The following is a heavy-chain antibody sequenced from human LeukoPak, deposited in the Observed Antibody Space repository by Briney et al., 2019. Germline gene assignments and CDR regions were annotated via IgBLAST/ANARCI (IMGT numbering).Heavy chain of an antibody. J-gene: IGHJ4*02. CDR3: ARVLPLDGYFDY. D-gene: IGHD3-3*01. V-gene: IGHV1-69*05. Sequence: GASVKVSCKASGGTFSSYAISWVRQAPGQGLEWMGGIIPIFGTANYAQKFQGRVTITTDESTSTAYMELSSLRSEDTAVYYCARVLPLDGYFDYWGQGTLVTVSS. CDR1: GGTFSSYA. CDR2: IIPIFGTA.